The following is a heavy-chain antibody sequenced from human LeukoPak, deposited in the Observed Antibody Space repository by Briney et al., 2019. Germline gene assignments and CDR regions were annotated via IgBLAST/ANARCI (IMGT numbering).Heavy chain of an antibody. J-gene: IGHJ4*02. CDR1: GFTFSSYS. D-gene: IGHD6-25*01. CDR3: ARDAAAGLDY. Sequence: GGSLRLSCAASGFTFSSYSMNWVRQAPGKGLEWVSSISSSSSYIYYADSVKGRFTISRDNAKNSLYLQMNSLRAEDTAAYYCARDAAAGLDYWGQGTLVTVSS. V-gene: IGHV3-21*01. CDR2: ISSSSSYI.